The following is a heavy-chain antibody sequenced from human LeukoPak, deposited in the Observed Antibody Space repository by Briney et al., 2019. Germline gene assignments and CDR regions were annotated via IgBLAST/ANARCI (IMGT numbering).Heavy chain of an antibody. CDR1: GFTFSSYG. CDR2: ISDSSSTI. Sequence: PGGSLRLSCAASGFTFSSYGMNWVGQAPGKGLKWVSYISDSSSTIYYADSVKGRLTISRDNAKNSLYLQMNSLRAEDTAVYYCARWGATGYGDYWGQGTLVTVSS. J-gene: IGHJ4*02. CDR3: ARWGATGYGDY. D-gene: IGHD3-9*01. V-gene: IGHV3-48*03.